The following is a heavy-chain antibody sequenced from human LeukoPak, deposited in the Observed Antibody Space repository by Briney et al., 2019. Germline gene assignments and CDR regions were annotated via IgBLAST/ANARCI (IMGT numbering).Heavy chain of an antibody. D-gene: IGHD3-3*01. J-gene: IGHJ4*02. Sequence: SETLSLTCTVSGGFISSSSYYWGWIRQPPGNGLEWIGSIYYTGCTYYNPSLKSRVTISVDTSKNQFSLKLSSVTAADTAVYYCARLFYGYYDFWSGYRGSLTYFDYWGQGTLVTVSS. CDR1: GGFISSSSYY. CDR2: IYYTGCT. V-gene: IGHV4-39*01. CDR3: ARLFYGYYDFWSGYRGSLTYFDY.